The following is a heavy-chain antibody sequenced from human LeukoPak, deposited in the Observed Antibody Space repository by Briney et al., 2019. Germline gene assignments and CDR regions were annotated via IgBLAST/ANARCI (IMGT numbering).Heavy chain of an antibody. V-gene: IGHV3-21*01. J-gene: IGHJ4*02. CDR1: GFTFSTYS. D-gene: IGHD3-9*01. CDR2: ISSSSTYI. CDR3: ARGYYDLLTGPDY. Sequence: GGSLRLSCAASGFTFSTYSMNWVRQAPGKGLEWVSSISSSSTYIYYADSVKGRFTISRDNAKNSLYLQMNSLRAEDTAVYYCARGYYDLLTGPDYWGQGTLVTVSS.